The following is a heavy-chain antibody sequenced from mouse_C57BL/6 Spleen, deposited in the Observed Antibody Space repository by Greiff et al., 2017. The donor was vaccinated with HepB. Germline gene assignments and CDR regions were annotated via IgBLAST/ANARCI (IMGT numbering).Heavy chain of an antibody. CDR1: GYTFTSYG. V-gene: IGHV1-81*01. Sequence: VKLMESGAELARPGASVKLSCKASGYTFTSYGISWVKQRTGQGLEWIGEIYPRSGNTYYNEKFKGKATLTADKSSSTAYMELRSLTSEDSAVYFCAREGGNYYGSSPWFAYWGQGTLVTVSA. D-gene: IGHD1-1*01. CDR3: AREGGNYYGSSPWFAY. J-gene: IGHJ3*01. CDR2: IYPRSGNT.